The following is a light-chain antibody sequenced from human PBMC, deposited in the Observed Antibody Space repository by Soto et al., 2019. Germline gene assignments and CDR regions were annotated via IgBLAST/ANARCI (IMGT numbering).Light chain of an antibody. CDR2: KDD. J-gene: IGLJ3*02. V-gene: IGLV6-57*03. CDR1: SGNIADNY. Sequence: NFMLTQPHSLSESPGKTIIISCTRSSGNIADNYVQWYQQRPGSAPTTLIYKDDVRPSGVPVRFSGSIDRSSNSASLTISGLKTEDEADYYCQSFGRDSQDEVVFGGGTKLTVL. CDR3: QSFGRDSQDEVV.